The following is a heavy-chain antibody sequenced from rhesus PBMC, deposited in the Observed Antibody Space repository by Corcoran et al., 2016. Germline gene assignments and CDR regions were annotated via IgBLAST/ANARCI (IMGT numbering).Heavy chain of an antibody. CDR2: IYGSRGST. Sequence: QVQLQESGPGLVKPSETLSLTCAVSGYSISSNSWSWIRQPPGKGLEWIAYIYGSRGSTYYNPARKSRVTISTDTSKNQVSLKLRSVTAADTAVYYCARLVGGSYLGRFDVWGPGVLVTVSS. CDR3: ARLVGGSYLGRFDV. D-gene: IGHD3-16*01. CDR1: GYSISSNS. V-gene: IGHV4-147*01. J-gene: IGHJ5-1*01.